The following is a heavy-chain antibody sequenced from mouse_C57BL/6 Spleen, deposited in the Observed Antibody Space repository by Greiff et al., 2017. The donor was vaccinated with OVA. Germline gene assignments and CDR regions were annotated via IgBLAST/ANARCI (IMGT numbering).Heavy chain of an antibody. CDR1: GYTFTGYW. CDR3: ATLDSSGWGYFDY. CDR2: ILPGSGST. Sequence: VMLVESGAELMKPGASVKLSCKATGYTFTGYWIEWVKQRPGHGLEWIGEILPGSGSTNYNEKFKGKATFTADTSSNTAYMQLSSLTTEDSAIYYCATLDSSGWGYFDYWGQGTTLTVAS. J-gene: IGHJ2*01. D-gene: IGHD3-2*02. V-gene: IGHV1-9*01.